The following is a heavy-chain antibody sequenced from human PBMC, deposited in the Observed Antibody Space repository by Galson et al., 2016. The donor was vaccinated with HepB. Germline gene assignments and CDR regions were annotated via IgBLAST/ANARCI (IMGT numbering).Heavy chain of an antibody. CDR1: GFTFSSYG. CDR3: ASSLYSSTWYPFDY. V-gene: IGHV3-33*01. Sequence: SLRLSCAASGFTFSSYGMHWVRQAPDKGLEWVAIIWYDGTDKNYADSVKGRFTISRDNSKNTVYLQMNSLRAEDTAMYYCASSLYSSTWYPFDYWGQGTLVTVSS. J-gene: IGHJ4*02. CDR2: IWYDGTDK. D-gene: IGHD6-13*01.